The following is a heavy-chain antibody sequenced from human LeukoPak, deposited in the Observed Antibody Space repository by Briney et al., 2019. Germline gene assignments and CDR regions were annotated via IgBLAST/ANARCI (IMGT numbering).Heavy chain of an antibody. CDR2: ISSSSSYI. J-gene: IGHJ4*02. CDR3: AREVSWLRDDLDY. CDR1: GFTFSSYS. Sequence: PGGSLRLSCAASGFTFSSYSMNWVRQAPGKGLEWVSSISSSSSYIYYADSVKGRFTISRDNAKNSLYLQMNSLRAEDTAVYYCAREVSWLRDDLDYWGQGTLVTVSS. D-gene: IGHD3-10*01. V-gene: IGHV3-21*01.